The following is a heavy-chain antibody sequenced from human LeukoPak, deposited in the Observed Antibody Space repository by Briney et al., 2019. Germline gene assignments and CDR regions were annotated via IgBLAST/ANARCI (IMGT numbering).Heavy chain of an antibody. J-gene: IGHJ4*02. CDR3: ARDHSSGWYSGYFDY. V-gene: IGHV3-21*01. D-gene: IGHD6-19*01. Sequence: GWSLRLSCAASGFTFSSFSMNWVRPAPGKGLEWVSSISSSSSYIYYADSVKGRFTISRDNAKNSLYLQMNSLRAEDTAVYYCARDHSSGWYSGYFDYWGQGTLVTVSS. CDR1: GFTFSSFS. CDR2: ISSSSSYI.